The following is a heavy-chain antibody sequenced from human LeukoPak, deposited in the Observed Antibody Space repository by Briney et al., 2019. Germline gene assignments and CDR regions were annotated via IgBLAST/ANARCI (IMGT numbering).Heavy chain of an antibody. J-gene: IGHJ5*02. D-gene: IGHD3-10*01. CDR1: GYTFTSYY. V-gene: IGHV1-46*01. CDR3: ARQYYGSGSYKWFDP. Sequence: ASVKVSCKASGYTFTSYYMHWVRQAPGQGLEWMGIINPSGGSTSYAQKFQGRVTMTRDTSTSTVYMELSSLRSEDTAVYYCARQYYGSGSYKWFDPWGRGTLVTVSS. CDR2: INPSGGST.